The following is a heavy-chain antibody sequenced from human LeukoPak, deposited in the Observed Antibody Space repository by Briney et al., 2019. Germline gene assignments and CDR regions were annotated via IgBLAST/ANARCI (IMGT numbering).Heavy chain of an antibody. CDR3: IRDFRSADL. J-gene: IGHJ5*02. CDR2: ISSSSTI. Sequence: GGSLRLSCAASGFTFSSYSMNWVRQAPGKGLEWVSYISSSSTIYYADSVKGRFTISRDNAKNTVYLEMNSLSVGDTATYYCIRDFRSADLWGQGTLVTVTS. V-gene: IGHV3-48*04. CDR1: GFTFSSYS.